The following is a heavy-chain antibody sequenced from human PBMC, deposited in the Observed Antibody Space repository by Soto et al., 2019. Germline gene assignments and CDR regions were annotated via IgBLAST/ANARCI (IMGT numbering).Heavy chain of an antibody. CDR3: SRKNDYGDFDY. V-gene: IGHV1-18*01. D-gene: IGHD4-17*01. Sequence: QVRLVQSGAEVKKPGASVKVSCKASGYTFTSYGISWVRQAPGQGLEWMGWISAYSGNTNYAQKLHGRVTMTTDTSTSTAYMDLRSLRSDDTAVYYCSRKNDYGDFDYWGQGTLVTVSS. J-gene: IGHJ4*02. CDR2: ISAYSGNT. CDR1: GYTFTSYG.